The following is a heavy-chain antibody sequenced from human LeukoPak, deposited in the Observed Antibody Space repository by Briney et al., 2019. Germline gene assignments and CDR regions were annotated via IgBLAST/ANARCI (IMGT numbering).Heavy chain of an antibody. CDR2: IYYTGSN. V-gene: IGHV4-59*01. CDR1: GGSIDSYY. D-gene: IGHD2-2*01. CDR3: ARVYQSAEYYFDY. Sequence: SETLSLTCTVYGGSIDSYYWSWIRQPPGKGLEWIGNIYYTGSNDYHPSLKSRVTISLDTSKNQFSLKLTSVTAADTAVYYCARVYQSAEYYFDYWGQGNLVSVSS. J-gene: IGHJ4*02.